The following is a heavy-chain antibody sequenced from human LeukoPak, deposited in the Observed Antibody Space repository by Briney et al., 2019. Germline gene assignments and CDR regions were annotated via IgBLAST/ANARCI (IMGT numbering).Heavy chain of an antibody. CDR2: IYYSGST. D-gene: IGHD6-13*01. Sequence: SETLSLTCTVSGGSISSYYWGWIRQPPGKGLEWIGSIYYSGSTYYNPSLKSRVTISVDTSKNQFSLKLSSVTAADTAVYYCARDLRQLEYYYYYYMDVWGKGTTVTVSS. CDR3: ARDLRQLEYYYYYYMDV. V-gene: IGHV4-39*07. J-gene: IGHJ6*03. CDR1: GGSISSYY.